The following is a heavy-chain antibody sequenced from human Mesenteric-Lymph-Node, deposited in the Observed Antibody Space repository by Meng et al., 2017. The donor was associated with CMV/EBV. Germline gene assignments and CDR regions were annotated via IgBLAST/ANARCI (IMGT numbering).Heavy chain of an antibody. CDR2: IYYNGNT. CDR3: VRGLLDDAWYGHSYYYFHGMDV. D-gene: IGHD1-1*01. V-gene: IGHV4-59*01. Sequence: SETLSLTCTVSGGSISSYFWSWIRQPPGKGLEWIGYIYYNGNTNYNPSLKSRVTISVDTSKNQFSLKLSSVTAADTAVYYCVRGLLDDAWYGHSYYYFHGMDVWGQGTTVTVSS. J-gene: IGHJ6*02. CDR1: GGSISSYF.